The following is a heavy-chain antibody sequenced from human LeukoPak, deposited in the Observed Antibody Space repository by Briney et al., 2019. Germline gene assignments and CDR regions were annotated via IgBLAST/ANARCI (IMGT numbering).Heavy chain of an antibody. D-gene: IGHD3-10*01. CDR3: AKVMKGSERLTMVRGVIIKTAGLYYMDV. Sequence: GGSLRLSCAASGFTLSSYAMSWVRQAPGKGLEWVSSISASGGSTNYADSVKGRFTISRDNSKHTVYLQMNSLRAEGRAVYYCAKVMKGSERLTMVRGVIIKTAGLYYMDVWGKGTTVTVSS. V-gene: IGHV3-23*01. J-gene: IGHJ6*03. CDR1: GFTLSSYA. CDR2: ISASGGST.